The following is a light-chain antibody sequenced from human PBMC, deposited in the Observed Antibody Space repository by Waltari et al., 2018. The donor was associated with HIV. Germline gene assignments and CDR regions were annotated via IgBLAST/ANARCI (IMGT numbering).Light chain of an antibody. CDR2: DTN. Sequence: QAVVTQEPSLTVSPGGTVTLPCGSSTGAVTSGPSPYWFQQKPGQAPRTLIYDTNTKHSWTPARFSGSLLGGKAALTLSGAQPEDEAEYYCLLSYSGTRVFGGGTKLTVL. CDR3: LLSYSGTRV. J-gene: IGLJ3*02. CDR1: TGAVTSGPS. V-gene: IGLV7-46*01.